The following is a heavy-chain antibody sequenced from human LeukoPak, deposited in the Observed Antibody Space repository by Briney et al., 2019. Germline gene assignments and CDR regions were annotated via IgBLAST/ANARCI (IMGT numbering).Heavy chain of an antibody. Sequence: SETLSLTCAVYGGSFSGYYWSWIRQPPGKGLEWIGEINHSGSTNYNPSLKSRVTISVDTSKNQFSLKLSSVTAADTAVYYCARQEGGSSSGWYISYYYYYMDVWGKGTTVTISS. V-gene: IGHV4-34*01. D-gene: IGHD6-19*01. J-gene: IGHJ6*03. CDR1: GGSFSGYY. CDR3: ARQEGGSSSGWYISYYYYYMDV. CDR2: INHSGST.